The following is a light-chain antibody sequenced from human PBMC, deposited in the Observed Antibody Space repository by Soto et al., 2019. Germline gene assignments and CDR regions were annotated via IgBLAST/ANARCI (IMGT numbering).Light chain of an antibody. Sequence: DIVMTQSPDSLAVSLGERATINCKSSQSLLYSSNNKNYLAWYQQKPGQPPQLLIYWASTRESGVPDRFSGSGSGTDFTLTIISLQAEDVAVYYCQQYFITPHTLGQGTKVEIK. CDR2: WAS. CDR1: QSLLYSSNNKNY. V-gene: IGKV4-1*01. CDR3: QQYFITPHT. J-gene: IGKJ1*01.